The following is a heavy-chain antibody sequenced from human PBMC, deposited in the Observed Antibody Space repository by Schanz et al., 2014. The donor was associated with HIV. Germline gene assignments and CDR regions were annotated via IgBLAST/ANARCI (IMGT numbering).Heavy chain of an antibody. CDR1: GYTFTSYE. V-gene: IGHV1-8*01. D-gene: IGHD6-13*01. CDR2: MNPKSGDT. CDR3: ARDSPVAAGTLDY. Sequence: QGQLVQSGAEVKKPGASVKVSCKASGYTFTSYEINWVRQAPGQGLEWMGGMNPKSGDTGYAQKFQGRVTMTGNTSISTVYMDLTSLRSEDTAVYYCARDSPVAAGTLDYWGQGTLVTVSS. J-gene: IGHJ4*02.